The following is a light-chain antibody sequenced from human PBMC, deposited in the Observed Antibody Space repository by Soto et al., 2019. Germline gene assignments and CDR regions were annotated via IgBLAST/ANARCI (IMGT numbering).Light chain of an antibody. J-gene: IGKJ4*01. V-gene: IGKV3-20*01. CDR1: QSVSSY. Sequence: EIVLTQSPGTLSLSPGERATLSCRASQSVSSYLAWYQQKPGQAPRLLIYDASNRATGIPARFSGSGSGTDFTLTISRLEPEDFAVYYCQQYGSSLGVTFGGGTKVDIK. CDR2: DAS. CDR3: QQYGSSLGVT.